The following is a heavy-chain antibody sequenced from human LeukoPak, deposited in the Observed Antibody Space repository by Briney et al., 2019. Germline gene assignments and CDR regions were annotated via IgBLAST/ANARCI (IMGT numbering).Heavy chain of an antibody. CDR2: INPNSGST. J-gene: IGHJ6*02. CDR3: ARVAGDYGMDV. D-gene: IGHD6-13*01. Sequence: ASVKVSCKASGYTFTGYYMHWVRQAPGQGLEWMGWINPNSGSTNYAQKFQGRVTMTRDTSISTAYMELSRLRSDDTAVYYCARVAGDYGMDVWGQGTTVTVSS. V-gene: IGHV1-2*02. CDR1: GYTFTGYY.